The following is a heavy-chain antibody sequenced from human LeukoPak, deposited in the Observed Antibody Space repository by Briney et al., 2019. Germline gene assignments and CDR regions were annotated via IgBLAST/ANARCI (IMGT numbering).Heavy chain of an antibody. CDR2: INPSGGST. CDR3: AVGGRIVGATSGRFDP. J-gene: IGHJ5*02. D-gene: IGHD1-26*01. CDR1: GYTFTSYY. Sequence: ASVKASCKASGYTFTSYYMHWVRQAPGQGLEWMGIINPSGGSTSYAQKFQGRVTMTRDASTSTVYMELSSLRSEDTAVYYCAVGGRIVGATSGRFDPWGQGTLSPSPQ. V-gene: IGHV1-46*01.